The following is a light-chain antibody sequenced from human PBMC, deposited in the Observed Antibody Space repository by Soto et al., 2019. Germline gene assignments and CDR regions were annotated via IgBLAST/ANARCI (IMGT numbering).Light chain of an antibody. CDR2: AAS. J-gene: IGKJ1*01. Sequence: DIQMTQSPSSLSASVGDRVTSTCRASQSISNYLAWYQQKPGKVPKLLIYAASTLQSGVPSRFSGSGSGTDFTLTISSLQPEDVATYYCQKYNSAPRTFGQGTKVEIK. CDR1: QSISNY. CDR3: QKYNSAPRT. V-gene: IGKV1-27*01.